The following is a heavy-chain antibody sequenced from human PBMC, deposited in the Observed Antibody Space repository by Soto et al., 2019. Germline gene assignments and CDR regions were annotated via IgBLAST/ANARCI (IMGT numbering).Heavy chain of an antibody. CDR3: VKERYGQLWLEDYGMDV. D-gene: IGHD5-18*01. CDR1: AFTFSSYR. J-gene: IGHJ6*02. Sequence: QVQLVESGGGVVQPGRSLRLSCAASAFTFSSYRIHWVRQAPGKGLDWVAVISYDASDKYYADSVKGRFTISRDNSTNTLYLQMNSLRAEDTAVYYCVKERYGQLWLEDYGMDVGGQGTTVTLSS. V-gene: IGHV3-30*18. CDR2: ISYDASDK.